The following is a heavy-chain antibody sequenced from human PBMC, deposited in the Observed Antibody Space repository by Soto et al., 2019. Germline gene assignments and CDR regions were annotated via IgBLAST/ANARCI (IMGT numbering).Heavy chain of an antibody. CDR3: ARVRHRGVPQH. CDR1: GGSISSSSYY. CDR2: IYYSGST. J-gene: IGHJ1*01. D-gene: IGHD3-10*01. V-gene: IGHV4-39*01. Sequence: SETLSLTCTVSGGSISSSSYYWGWIRQPPGKGLEWIGSIYYSGSTYYNPSLKSRVTISVDTSKNQFSLKLSSVTAADTAVYYCARVRHRGVPQHWGQGTLVTVS.